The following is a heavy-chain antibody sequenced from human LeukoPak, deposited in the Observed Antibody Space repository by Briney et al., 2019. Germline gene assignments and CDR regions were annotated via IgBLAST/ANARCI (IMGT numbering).Heavy chain of an antibody. V-gene: IGHV4-31*03. J-gene: IGHJ4*02. D-gene: IGHD5-12*01. CDR1: GGSISSGGYY. CDR2: IHYSGGT. CDR3: ARDQGGYGSFDN. Sequence: SQTLSLICTVSGGSISSGGYYWSWLRQHPGTGPEWLGNIHYSGGTYGNPSLKSRATMSVDTSKNQFSLRLTSVTAADTAVYYCARDQGGYGSFDNWGQGTLVTVSS.